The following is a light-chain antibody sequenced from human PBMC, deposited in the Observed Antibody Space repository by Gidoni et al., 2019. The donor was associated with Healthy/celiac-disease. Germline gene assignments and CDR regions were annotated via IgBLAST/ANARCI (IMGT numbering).Light chain of an antibody. V-gene: IGKV1-5*01. CDR3: QQYNSYWT. J-gene: IGKJ1*01. Sequence: DIHMTQSPSTLPASVGDRVTITCRASQSISSWLAWYQQKPGKAPKLLIYDASSLESGVPSRFSGSGSGTEITLTISSLQPDDFATYYCQQYNSYWTFGQGTKVEIK. CDR1: QSISSW. CDR2: DAS.